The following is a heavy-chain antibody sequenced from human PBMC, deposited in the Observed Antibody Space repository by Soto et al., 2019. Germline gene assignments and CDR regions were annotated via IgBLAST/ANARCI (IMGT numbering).Heavy chain of an antibody. CDR2: IYHNRNS. CDR3: ARAVRGFSQGFDY. J-gene: IGHJ4*02. CDR1: VNSITSGYY. V-gene: IGHV4-38-2*01. Sequence: QVQLQESGPGLVKPSETLSLTCAVPVNSITSGYYWGWIRQPAGKGLEWIGTIYHNRNSYYNPSLKSRVSLSVDKSKNQLSLRVSHVTAADTAVYYCARAVRGFSQGFDYWGQGTLVTVSS. D-gene: IGHD5-18*01.